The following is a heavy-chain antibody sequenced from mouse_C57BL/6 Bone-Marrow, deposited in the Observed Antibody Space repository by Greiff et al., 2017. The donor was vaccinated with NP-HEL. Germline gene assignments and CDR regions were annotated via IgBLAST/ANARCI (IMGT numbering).Heavy chain of an antibody. V-gene: IGHV1-5*01. CDR2: INPGNGDT. Sequence: EVQLQQSGTVLARPGASVKLSCKASGYTFTSYWMHWVKQRPGQGLEWIGAINPGNGDTNYNQKFKGKAKLTVVTSASTAYMQLSSLTYEDSAVYYCTRNGHGLDYWGQGTPVTVSS. CDR3: TRNGHGLDY. CDR1: GYTFTSYW. J-gene: IGHJ4*01.